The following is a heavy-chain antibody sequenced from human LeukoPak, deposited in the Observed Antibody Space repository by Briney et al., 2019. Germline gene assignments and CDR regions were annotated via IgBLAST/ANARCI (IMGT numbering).Heavy chain of an antibody. CDR2: IYSGGST. Sequence: PGGSLRLSCAASGFTVSTTYMSWVRQAPGKGLEWVSRIYSGGSTYYADSVKGRFTISRDNAKNSLYLQMNSLRDEDTAVYYCARAQDPTILSYFDYWGQGTLVTVSS. CDR3: ARAQDPTILSYFDY. V-gene: IGHV3-66*01. D-gene: IGHD5-24*01. J-gene: IGHJ4*02. CDR1: GFTVSTTY.